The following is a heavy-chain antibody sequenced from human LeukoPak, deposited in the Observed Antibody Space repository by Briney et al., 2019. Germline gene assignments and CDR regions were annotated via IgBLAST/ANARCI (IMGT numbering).Heavy chain of an antibody. J-gene: IGHJ4*02. D-gene: IGHD5-24*01. CDR1: EFTFSSYS. V-gene: IGHV3-21*01. CDR3: AREMAAGTFDY. Sequence: GGSLRLSCAASEFTFSSYSMNWVRQAPGKGLEWVSSISSSSNYIYYADSMKGRFTISKDNAKNSLYLQMNSLRAEDTAVYFCAREMAAGTFDYWGQGALVTVSS. CDR2: ISSSSNYI.